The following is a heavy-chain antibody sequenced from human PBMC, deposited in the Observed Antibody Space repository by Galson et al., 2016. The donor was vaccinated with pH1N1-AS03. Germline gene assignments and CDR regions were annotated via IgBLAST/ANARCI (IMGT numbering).Heavy chain of an antibody. CDR2: ISSDGGST. CDR1: GFIFSNHG. V-gene: IGHV3-64*02. J-gene: IGHJ4*02. CDR3: ERAGGY. Sequence: LRLSCAASGFIFSNHGMHWARQAPGKGPEFVARISSDGGSTYYADSVKARFTVSRDNSKNTLYLQMDSLRVEDTAVYYCERAGGYWGQGTLVTVSS.